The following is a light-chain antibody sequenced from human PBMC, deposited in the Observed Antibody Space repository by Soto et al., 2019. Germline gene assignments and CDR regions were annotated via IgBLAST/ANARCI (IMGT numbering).Light chain of an antibody. V-gene: IGKV3-20*01. CDR3: QQYRSLTPSS. J-gene: IGKJ5*01. CDR1: QGVTSNY. CDR2: GAS. Sequence: DIVLTQSPGTLSLSPGERATLSCRASQGVTSNYLAWYQQIPGQAPRLLIYGASNRATGLPDRFSGGGSETDFTLTISRLEPEDFPMYYCQQYRSLTPSSFRQWTRLEIE.